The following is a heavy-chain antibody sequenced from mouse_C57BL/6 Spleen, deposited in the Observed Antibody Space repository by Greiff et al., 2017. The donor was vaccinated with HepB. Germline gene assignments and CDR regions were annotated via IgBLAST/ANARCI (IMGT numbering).Heavy chain of an antibody. CDR3: ARNDYDRYFDV. CDR1: GYTFTSYW. CDR2: IDPSDSYT. V-gene: IGHV1-69*01. Sequence: VQLQQPGAELVMPGASVKLSCKASGYTFTSYWMHWVKQRPGQGLEWIGEIDPSDSYTNYNQKFKGKSTLTVDKSSSTAYMQLSSLTSEDSAVYYCARNDYDRYFDVWGTGTTVTVSS. J-gene: IGHJ1*03. D-gene: IGHD2-4*01.